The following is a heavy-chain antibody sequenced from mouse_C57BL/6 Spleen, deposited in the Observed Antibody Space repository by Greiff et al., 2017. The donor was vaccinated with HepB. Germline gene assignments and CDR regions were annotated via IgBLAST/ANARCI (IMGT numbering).Heavy chain of an antibody. Sequence: VKLMESGAELVKPGASVKMSCKASGYTFTTYPIEWMKQNHGKSLEWIGNFHPYNDDTKYNEKFKGKATLTVEKSSSTVYLELSRLTSDDSAVYYCARPGDYGRWFAYWGQGTLVTVSA. CDR1: GYTFTTYP. CDR2: FHPYNDDT. D-gene: IGHD2-4*01. CDR3: ARPGDYGRWFAY. J-gene: IGHJ3*01. V-gene: IGHV1-47*01.